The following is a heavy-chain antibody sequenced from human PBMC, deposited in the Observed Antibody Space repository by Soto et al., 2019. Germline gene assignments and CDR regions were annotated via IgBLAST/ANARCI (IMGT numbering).Heavy chain of an antibody. V-gene: IGHV6-1*01. CDR2: TYYRSKWYN. D-gene: IGHD3-3*01. Sequence: PSQTLLLTCPISGDSVSSNSVAWNWIRQYPSRGLEWLGRTYYRSKWYNDYGVTVKGRITINPDTSKNQFSLQLNSVTPEDTAVYYCARGRFNAFGIWGQGTMVTVSS. CDR3: ARGRFNAFGI. CDR1: GDSVSSNSVA. J-gene: IGHJ3*02.